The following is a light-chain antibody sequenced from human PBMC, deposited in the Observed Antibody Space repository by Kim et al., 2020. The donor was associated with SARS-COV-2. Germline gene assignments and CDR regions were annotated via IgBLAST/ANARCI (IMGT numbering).Light chain of an antibody. V-gene: IGKV3-15*01. CDR3: QKYNNWPPLA. CDR2: GAS. Sequence: EIVMTQSPATLSVSPGERATLSCRASQSVSSNLAWYQQKPGQAPRLLIYGASTRTTGIPARFSGSGSGTKFTLTISSLQSEDFAVYYCQKYNNWPPLAIGGRTMVDIK. CDR1: QSVSSN. J-gene: IGKJ4*01.